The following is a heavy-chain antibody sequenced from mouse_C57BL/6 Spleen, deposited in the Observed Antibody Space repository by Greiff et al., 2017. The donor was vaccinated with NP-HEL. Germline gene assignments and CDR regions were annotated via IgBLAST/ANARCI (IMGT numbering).Heavy chain of an antibody. V-gene: IGHV1-26*01. CDR2: INPNNGGT. CDR1: GYTFTDYY. D-gene: IGHD1-1*01. CDR3: ARSGYGSSSAWFAY. Sequence: VQLQQSGPEMVKPGAPVKISCKASGYTFTDYYMNWVKQSHGKSLEWIGDINPNNGGTSYNQKFKGKATLTVDKSSSTAYMELRSLTSEDSAVYYCARSGYGSSSAWFAYWGQGTLVTVSA. J-gene: IGHJ3*01.